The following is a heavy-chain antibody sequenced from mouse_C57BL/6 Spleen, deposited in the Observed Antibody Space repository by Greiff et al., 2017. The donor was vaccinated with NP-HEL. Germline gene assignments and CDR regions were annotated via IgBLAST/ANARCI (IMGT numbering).Heavy chain of an antibody. CDR2: ISDGGSYT. J-gene: IGHJ4*01. CDR3: ARDSNSCAMDY. CDR1: GFTFSSYA. D-gene: IGHD2-5*01. V-gene: IGHV5-4*01. Sequence: EVKLMESGGGLVKPGGSLKLSCAASGFTFSSYAMSWVRQTPEKRLEWVATISDGGSYTYYPDNVKGRFTISRDNAKNNLYLQMSHLKSEDTAMYYCARDSNSCAMDYWGQGTSVTVSS.